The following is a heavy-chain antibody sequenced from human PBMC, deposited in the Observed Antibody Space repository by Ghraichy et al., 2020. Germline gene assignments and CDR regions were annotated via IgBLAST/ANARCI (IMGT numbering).Heavy chain of an antibody. Sequence: GGYLRLSCTASGFTFSTSTMRWVRQAPGKGLEWVSGISGSGDTTYYADSVKGRSSISRDNSKNTVYLQMNSLRVEDTAVYYCAKGLRALDPWGQGTLVTVSS. J-gene: IGHJ5*02. CDR3: AKGLRALDP. V-gene: IGHV3-23*01. CDR1: GFTFSTST. CDR2: ISGSGDTT.